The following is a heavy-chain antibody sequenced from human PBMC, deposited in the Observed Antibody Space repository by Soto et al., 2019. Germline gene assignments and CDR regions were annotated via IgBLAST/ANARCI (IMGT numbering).Heavy chain of an antibody. CDR3: ARVVRFFGGHAGY. J-gene: IGHJ4*02. CDR2: MNTNTGNT. CDR1: GYTFTEFD. Sequence: QVLLVQSGADVKKPGASVKVSCKTSGYTFTEFDINWVRQAPGQGLEWMGWMNTNTGNTGYAQKFQGRVTMTRDTSIRTADMEMRRLRSEDTAVYECARVVRFFGGHAGYWGQGTLVTVSS. V-gene: IGHV1-8*01. D-gene: IGHD3-3*01.